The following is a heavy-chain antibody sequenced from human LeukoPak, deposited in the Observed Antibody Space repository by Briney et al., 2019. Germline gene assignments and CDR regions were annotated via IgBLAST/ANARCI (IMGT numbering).Heavy chain of an antibody. J-gene: IGHJ4*02. CDR2: IYYSGST. CDR3: ARIFPAHCSSTSCPFDY. CDR1: GGSISSSSYY. Sequence: KTSETLSLTCTVSGGSISSSSYYWGWIRQPPGKGLEWIGSIYYSGSTYYNPSLKSRVTISVDRSKNQFSLKLSSVTAADTAVYYCARIFPAHCSSTSCPFDYWGQGTLVTVSS. D-gene: IGHD2-2*01. V-gene: IGHV4-39*07.